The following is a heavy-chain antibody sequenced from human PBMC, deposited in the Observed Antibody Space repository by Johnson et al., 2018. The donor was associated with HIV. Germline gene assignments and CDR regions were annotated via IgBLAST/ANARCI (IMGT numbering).Heavy chain of an antibody. Sequence: QVQLVESGGGLVKPGGSLRLSCAASRFTFSDYYMSWIRQTPGKGLEWVSYISSSGGTIYYADSVKGRFSISRDNAKNSLYLQMNSPRAEDTAVYYCARDRGYWDAFDIWGQWTMVTVSS. J-gene: IGHJ3*02. CDR3: ARDRGYWDAFDI. CDR1: RFTFSDYY. D-gene: IGHD3-22*01. V-gene: IGHV3-11*04. CDR2: ISSSGGTI.